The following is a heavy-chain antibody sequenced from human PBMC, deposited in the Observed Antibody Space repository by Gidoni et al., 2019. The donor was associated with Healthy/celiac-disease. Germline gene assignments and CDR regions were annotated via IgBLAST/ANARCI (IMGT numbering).Heavy chain of an antibody. Sequence: QVQLVQSGAEVKTPGASVTVSCTSSGYTFTSYDINWVRQATGQGLEWMGWMNRKSGNTGYAQKFQGRVTMTRNTSISTAYMERSSLRSEDTAVYYCARAFLAGADIWGQGTMVTVSS. V-gene: IGHV1-8*01. CDR1: GYTFTSYD. CDR2: MNRKSGNT. J-gene: IGHJ3*02. CDR3: ARAFLAGADI.